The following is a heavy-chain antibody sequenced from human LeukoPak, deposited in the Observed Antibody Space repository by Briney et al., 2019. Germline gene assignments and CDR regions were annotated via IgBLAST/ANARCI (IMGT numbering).Heavy chain of an antibody. CDR1: GYSISSGYY. CDR2: ISYSGST. D-gene: IGHD2/OR15-2a*01. Sequence: SETLSLTCTVSGYSISSGYYWGWIRQPPGKGLEWIGTISYSGSTFYNPSLKSRVTISVDTSKNQFSLKLSSVTAADTAVYYCARSGILRRYYYMDVWGKGTTVTISS. CDR3: ARSGILRRYYYMDV. V-gene: IGHV4-38-2*02. J-gene: IGHJ6*03.